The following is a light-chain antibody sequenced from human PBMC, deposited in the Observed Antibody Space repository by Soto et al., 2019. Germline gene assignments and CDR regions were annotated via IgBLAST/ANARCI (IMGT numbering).Light chain of an antibody. J-gene: IGLJ2*01. Sequence: QSVLTQPPSVSAAPGQKVTISCSGSNSNIGSNSVSWYQQLPGTAPKLLIYANDKRPSGIPDRFSGSKSGTSSTLGITGLQTGDEADYDCGTWERSLDAGVFRGGTTVTVL. CDR2: AND. CDR1: NSNIGSNS. CDR3: GTWERSLDAGV. V-gene: IGLV1-51*01.